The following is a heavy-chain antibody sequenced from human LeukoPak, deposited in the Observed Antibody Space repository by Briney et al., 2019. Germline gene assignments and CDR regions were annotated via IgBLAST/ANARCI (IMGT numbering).Heavy chain of an antibody. CDR2: IIPIFGTA. D-gene: IGHD2-15*01. Sequence: GASVKVSCKASGGTFSSYAISWVRQAPGQGLEWMGGIIPIFGTANYAQKFQGRVTITADESTSTAYMELSSLRSEDTAVYYCARRTELGYCSGGSCYNWFDPWGQGTLVTVSS. V-gene: IGHV1-69*13. CDR3: ARRTELGYCSGGSCYNWFDP. CDR1: GGTFSSYA. J-gene: IGHJ5*02.